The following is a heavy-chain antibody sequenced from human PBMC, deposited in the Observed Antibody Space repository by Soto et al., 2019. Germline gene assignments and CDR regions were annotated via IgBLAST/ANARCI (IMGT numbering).Heavy chain of an antibody. V-gene: IGHV4-34*01. CDR1: GGSFSGYY. J-gene: IGHJ4*02. CDR3: ARIQSGDFDY. Sequence: SETLSLTCAVYGGSFSGYYWSWIRQPPGKGLEWIGEINHSGSTNYNPSLKSRVTISVDTSKNQFSLKLSSVTAADTAVYYCARIQSGDFDYWGQGTLVTAPQ. CDR2: INHSGST. D-gene: IGHD2-15*01.